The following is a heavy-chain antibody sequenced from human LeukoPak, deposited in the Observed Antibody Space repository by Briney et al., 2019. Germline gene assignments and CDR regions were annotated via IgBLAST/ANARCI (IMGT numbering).Heavy chain of an antibody. CDR1: GFTFSSYW. V-gene: IGHV3-74*01. J-gene: IGHJ4*02. CDR2: INSDGSST. CDR3: ARDLLGNSGIYLRHPNGPPFDY. D-gene: IGHD1-26*01. Sequence: GGSLRLSCAASGFTFSSYWVHWVRHAPGRGLVWVSRINSDGSSTSYAVSVKGRFTISRDNAKNTLYLQMNSLRAEDTAVYYCARDLLGNSGIYLRHPNGPPFDYWGQGTLVTVSS.